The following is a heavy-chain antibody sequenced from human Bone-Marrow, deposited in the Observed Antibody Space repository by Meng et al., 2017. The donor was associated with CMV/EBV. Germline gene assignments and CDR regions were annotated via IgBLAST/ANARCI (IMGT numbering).Heavy chain of an antibody. V-gene: IGHV1-18*04. Sequence: ASVKVSCKASGYTFTSYGMSWVRQAPGQGLEWMGWISAYNGNTNYAQKLQGRVTMTTDTSTSTAYMELRSLRSDHTAVYYCARGPTRTKVTTFDSWGQGTLVTVSS. CDR1: GYTFTSYG. D-gene: IGHD4-11*01. J-gene: IGHJ4*02. CDR2: ISAYNGNT. CDR3: ARGPTRTKVTTFDS.